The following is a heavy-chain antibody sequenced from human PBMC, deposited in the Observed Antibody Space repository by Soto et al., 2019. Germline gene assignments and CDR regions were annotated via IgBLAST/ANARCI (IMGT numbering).Heavy chain of an antibody. V-gene: IGHV4-61*01. Sequence: PSETLSLTCTVSGGSVSSGSYYWSWIRQPPGKGLEWIGYIYYSGSTNYNPSLKSRVTISVDTSKNQFSLKLSSVTAADTAVYYWASRVVITTFVDYWGQGTLVTVSS. J-gene: IGHJ4*02. CDR2: IYYSGST. CDR3: ASRVVITTFVDY. D-gene: IGHD3-22*01. CDR1: GGSVSSGSYY.